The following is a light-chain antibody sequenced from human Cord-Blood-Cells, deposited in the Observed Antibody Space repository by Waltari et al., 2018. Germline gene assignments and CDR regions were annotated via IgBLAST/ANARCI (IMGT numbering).Light chain of an antibody. CDR2: YKSHSDK. J-gene: IGLJ3*02. CDR1: SAINVGTYR. V-gene: IGLV5-45*02. CDR3: MIWHSSAWV. Sequence: QAVLTQPSSLSASPGASASLTCTLRSAINVGTYRIYWYQQKSGSPPQYLLRYKSHSDKQQGSGVPSRFSGSKDASANAGILLISGLQSEDEADYYCMIWHSSAWVFGGGTKLTVL.